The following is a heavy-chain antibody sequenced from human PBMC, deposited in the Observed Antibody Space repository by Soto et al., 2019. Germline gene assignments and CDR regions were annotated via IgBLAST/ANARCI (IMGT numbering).Heavy chain of an antibody. CDR3: ARVTGLEDSSGYFPNY. CDR2: IYYSGST. D-gene: IGHD3-22*01. Sequence: PSETLSLTCTVSGGSISSGDYYWSWIRQPPGKGLEWIGYIYYSGSTYYNPSLKSRVTISVDTSKNQFSLKLSSVTAADTAVYYCARVTGLEDSSGYFPNYWGQGTLVTVSS. CDR1: GGSISSGDYY. V-gene: IGHV4-30-4*01. J-gene: IGHJ4*02.